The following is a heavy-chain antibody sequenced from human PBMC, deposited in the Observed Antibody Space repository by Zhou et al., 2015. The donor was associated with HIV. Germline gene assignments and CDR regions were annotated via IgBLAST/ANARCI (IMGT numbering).Heavy chain of an antibody. Sequence: DVHLVETGGGIIQPGGSLRLSCAASGFTVSSNYMTWVRQAPGKGLECVSSISGSGTGTYYADSVQGHFTISRDNSKNTVYLQMNSLRSEDTGVYFCAKARLTMMPGVQSAFDTWGQGTMVTVSS. CDR3: AKARLTMMPGVQSAFDT. CDR1: GFTVSSNY. V-gene: IGHV3-53*02. CDR2: SGSGTGT. D-gene: IGHD3-10*01. J-gene: IGHJ3*02.